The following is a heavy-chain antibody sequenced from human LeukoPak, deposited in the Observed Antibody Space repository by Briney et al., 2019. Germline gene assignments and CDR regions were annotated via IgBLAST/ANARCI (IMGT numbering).Heavy chain of an antibody. CDR3: ARGGIQVSGIDEFDY. V-gene: IGHV3-13*01. CDR1: GFAFIDYD. Sequence: QAGGSLRFSGAASGFAFIDYDMPWVRQVIGKGLEWVSAIGIRGDTHYSGSVKGRFTISRENAESSLYLQMNSLRAEDTAVYYCARGGIQVSGIDEFDYWGQGTLVTVSS. J-gene: IGHJ4*02. CDR2: IGIRGDT. D-gene: IGHD6-19*01.